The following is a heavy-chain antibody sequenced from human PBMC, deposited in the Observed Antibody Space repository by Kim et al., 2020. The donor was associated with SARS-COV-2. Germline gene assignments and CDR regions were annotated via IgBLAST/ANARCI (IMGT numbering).Heavy chain of an antibody. Sequence: GSLRLSCTASGFTFGDYAMSWFRQAPGKGLEWVGFIRSKAYGGTTEYAASVKGRFTISRDDSKSIAYLQMNSLKTEDTAVYYCTRDPRDTVVTPVWFDPWGQGTLVTVSS. CDR2: IRSKAYGGTT. CDR1: GFTFGDYA. D-gene: IGHD2-21*02. V-gene: IGHV3-49*03. CDR3: TRDPRDTVVTPVWFDP. J-gene: IGHJ5*02.